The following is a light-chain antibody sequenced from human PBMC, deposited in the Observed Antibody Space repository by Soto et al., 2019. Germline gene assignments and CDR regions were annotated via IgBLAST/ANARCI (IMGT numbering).Light chain of an antibody. CDR3: QQYNSWPLT. V-gene: IGKV3-15*01. CDR1: QTTNNY. Sequence: MTQSPATLSLSPGERATLSCRASQTTNNYLAWYQHKPGQAPRLLIDGASTRATGIPARFSGSGSGTEFTLTISSLQSEDFAVYYCQQYNSWPLTFGGGTKVDIK. CDR2: GAS. J-gene: IGKJ4*01.